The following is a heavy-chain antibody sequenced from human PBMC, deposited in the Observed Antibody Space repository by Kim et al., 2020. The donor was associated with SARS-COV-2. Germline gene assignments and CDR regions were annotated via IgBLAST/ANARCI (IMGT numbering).Heavy chain of an antibody. CDR3: AKDLTTGKYFARGYF. CDR1: GFTFSDYA. CDR2: ISDSGGST. V-gene: IGHV3-23*01. J-gene: IGHJ4*02. Sequence: GGSLRLSCAASGFTFSDYAMSWVRQAPGKGLEWVSTISDSGGSTYYADSVKGRFTISKDTSKNTLYLQMNSLRAEDTAVYYCAKDLTTGKYFARGYFWGQGTLVTVSS. D-gene: IGHD1-1*01.